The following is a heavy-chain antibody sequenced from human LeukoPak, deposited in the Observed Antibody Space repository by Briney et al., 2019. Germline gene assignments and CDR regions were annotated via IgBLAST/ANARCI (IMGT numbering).Heavy chain of an antibody. CDR3: ASNTIFGVVIID. D-gene: IGHD3-3*01. CDR1: GFTFSSYS. CDR2: ISSSSSYI. Sequence: PGGSLRLSCAASGFTFSSYSMNWVRQAPGKGLEWVSSISSSSSYIYYADSVKGRFTISRDNAKNSLYLQMNSLRAEDTAVYYCASNTIFGVVIIDWGQGTLVTVSS. J-gene: IGHJ4*02. V-gene: IGHV3-21*01.